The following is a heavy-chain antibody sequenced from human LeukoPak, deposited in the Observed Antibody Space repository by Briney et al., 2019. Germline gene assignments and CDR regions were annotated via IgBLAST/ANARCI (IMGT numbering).Heavy chain of an antibody. V-gene: IGHV3-23*01. J-gene: IGHJ4*02. D-gene: IGHD3-22*01. CDR2: ISGSGGST. CDR3: AKAYYYDGSGYPLDY. Sequence: GGSLRLSCAASGFTFSSYAMSWVRQAPGKGLEWVSAISGSGGSTYYADSVKGRFTISRDNSKNTLYLQMNSLRAEDTAVYYCAKAYYYDGSGYPLDYWGQGTLVTVSS. CDR1: GFTFSSYA.